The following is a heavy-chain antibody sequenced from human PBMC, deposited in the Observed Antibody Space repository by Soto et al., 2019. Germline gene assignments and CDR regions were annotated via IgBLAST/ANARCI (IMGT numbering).Heavy chain of an antibody. CDR3: ARVGTYCSSTSCYGSSNYYYYYMEV. J-gene: IGHJ6*03. CDR2: VNHSGST. D-gene: IGHD2-2*01. CDR1: SGSFSGYY. Sequence: SQTLSLTCSFYSGSFSGYYLGWILQPPCKWLGCVGEVNHSGSTNYNPSLKSRVTISVDTSKNQFSLKLSSVTAADTAVYYCARVGTYCSSTSCYGSSNYYYYYMEVWGKGTTVTVSS. V-gene: IGHV4-34*01.